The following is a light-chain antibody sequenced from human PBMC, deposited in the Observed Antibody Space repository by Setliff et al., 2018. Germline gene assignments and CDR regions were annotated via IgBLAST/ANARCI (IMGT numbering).Light chain of an antibody. CDR1: SSDVGGYNY. CDR2: DVS. J-gene: IGLJ1*01. V-gene: IGLV2-14*01. CDR3: SSYTSSSASYV. Sequence: QSVLTQPPSASGSPGQSVTISRTGTSSDVGGYNYVSWYQQHPGKAPKLMIYDVSNRPSGVSNRFSGSKSGNTASLTISGLQAEDETDYYCSSYTSSSASYVFGTGTKVTVL.